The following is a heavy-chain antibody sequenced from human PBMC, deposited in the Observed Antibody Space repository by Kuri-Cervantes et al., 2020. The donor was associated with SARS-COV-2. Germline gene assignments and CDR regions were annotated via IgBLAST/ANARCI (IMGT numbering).Heavy chain of an antibody. CDR1: GYTFTSYG. V-gene: IGHV1-69*13. J-gene: IGHJ1*01. D-gene: IGHD3-3*01. Sequence: SVKVSCKASGYTFTSYGISWVRQAPGQGLEWMGGIIPIFGTANYAQKFQGRVTIIADESTSTAYMELSSLRPEDTAVYYCASLITIFGVVRAEYFQHWGQGTLVTVSS. CDR3: ASLITIFGVVRAEYFQH. CDR2: IIPIFGTA.